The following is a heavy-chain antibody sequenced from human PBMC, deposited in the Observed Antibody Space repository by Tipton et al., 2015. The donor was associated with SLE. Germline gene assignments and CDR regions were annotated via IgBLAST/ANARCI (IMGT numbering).Heavy chain of an antibody. J-gene: IGHJ4*02. D-gene: IGHD3-22*01. CDR3: ARDGPHYYDSSDDY. CDR1: GFTFSSYW. Sequence: SLRLSCAASGFTFSSYWMSWVRQAPGKGLEWVANIKQDESEKYYVDSVKGRFTISRDNAKNSLYLQMNSLRAEDTAVYYCARDGPHYYDSSDDYWGQGTLVTVSS. V-gene: IGHV3-7*01. CDR2: IKQDESEK.